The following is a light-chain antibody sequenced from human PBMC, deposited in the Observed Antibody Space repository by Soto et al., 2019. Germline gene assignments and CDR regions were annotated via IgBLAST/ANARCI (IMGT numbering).Light chain of an antibody. CDR1: QSVSSNH. CDR3: QQRSNWSTWT. CDR2: DAS. J-gene: IGKJ1*01. Sequence: EIVLTQTPGTLSLSPGERATLSCRASQSVSSNHLAWYQQKPGQAPRLLIYDASNRATGIPARFSGSGSGTDFTLTISSLEPEDFAVYYCQQRSNWSTWTFGQGTKVDIK. V-gene: IGKV3D-20*02.